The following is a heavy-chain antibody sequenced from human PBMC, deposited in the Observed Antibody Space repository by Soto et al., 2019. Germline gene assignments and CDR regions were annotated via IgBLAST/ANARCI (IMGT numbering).Heavy chain of an antibody. CDR1: GFTFSNYA. Sequence: VQLVESGGGVVQPGRSLRLSCAASGFTFSNYAMHWVRQAPGKGLEWVAIITYDGSYKYYADSVKGRFTISRDNSKNTLYLQMNGLRAEDAAVYYCANGHCSTDCYALDSWGQGALVTASS. D-gene: IGHD2-21*02. J-gene: IGHJ4*02. CDR2: ITYDGSYK. V-gene: IGHV3-30*18. CDR3: ANGHCSTDCYALDS.